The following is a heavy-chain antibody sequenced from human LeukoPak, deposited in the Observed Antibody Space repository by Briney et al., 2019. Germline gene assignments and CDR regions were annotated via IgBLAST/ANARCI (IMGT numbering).Heavy chain of an antibody. D-gene: IGHD5-12*01. CDR2: IYSDDST. Sequence: PGGSLRLSCAASGFTVSSNYMSWVGQAPGKGLEWVSVIYSDDSTYYGDSVKGRFTISRHNSKNTLYLQMNSLRAEDTAVYYCARGGYSGYDRDAFDIWGQGTMVTVSS. V-gene: IGHV3-53*04. CDR3: ARGGYSGYDRDAFDI. CDR1: GFTVSSNY. J-gene: IGHJ3*02.